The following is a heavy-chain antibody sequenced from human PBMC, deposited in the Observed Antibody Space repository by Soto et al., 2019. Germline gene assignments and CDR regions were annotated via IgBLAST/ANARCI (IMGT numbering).Heavy chain of an antibody. CDR3: ASPYYYDSSGYKD. CDR2: IYYSGST. D-gene: IGHD3-22*01. V-gene: IGHV4-39*01. J-gene: IGHJ4*02. CDR1: GGSISSSSYY. Sequence: QLQLQESGPGLVKPSETLSLTCTVSGGSISSSSYYWGWIRQPPGKGLEWIGSIYYSGSTYYNPSLKSRVTISVDTSKNQFSLKLSSVTAADTAVYYCASPYYYDSSGYKDWGQGTLVTVSS.